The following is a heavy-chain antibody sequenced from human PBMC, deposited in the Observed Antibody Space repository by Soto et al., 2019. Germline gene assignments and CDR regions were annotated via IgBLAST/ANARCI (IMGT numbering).Heavy chain of an antibody. V-gene: IGHV3-23*01. CDR1: GLTVSGKKY. CDR2: ISGSGGST. Sequence: PWGSLRLSCVASGLTVSGKKYMAWVRQAPGKGPEWVSAISGSGGSTYYADSVKGRFTISRDNSKNTLYLQMNSLRAEDTAVYYCAKIPALGAVAGTCYFDYWGQGTLVTVSA. CDR3: AKIPALGAVAGTCYFDY. D-gene: IGHD6-19*01. J-gene: IGHJ4*02.